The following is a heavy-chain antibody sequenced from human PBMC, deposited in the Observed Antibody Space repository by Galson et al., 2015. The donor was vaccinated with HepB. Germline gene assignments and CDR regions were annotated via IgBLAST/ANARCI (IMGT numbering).Heavy chain of an antibody. CDR3: SRLAYCGGDCFSANFYGMDV. D-gene: IGHD2-21*02. Sequence: LRLSCAASGFSFTTYAMTWVRQAPGKGLEWVSAISGSTGRTYYADSVKGRLTISRDNSKDTLYLQMNSLRVEDTALYYCSRLAYCGGDCFSANFYGMDVWCQGTTVTVSS. CDR2: ISGSTGRT. CDR1: GFSFTTYA. J-gene: IGHJ6*02. V-gene: IGHV3-23*01.